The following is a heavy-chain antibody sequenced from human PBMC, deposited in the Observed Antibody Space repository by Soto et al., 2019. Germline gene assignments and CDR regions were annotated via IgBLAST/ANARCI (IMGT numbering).Heavy chain of an antibody. D-gene: IGHD5-18*01. V-gene: IGHV3-9*01. CDR1: GFSFEEYA. Sequence: EVQLVDSGGGLVQPGRSLRLSCAASGFSFEEYAMHWVRQSPGKGLEWVAGIGWNSDSLAYADSVKGRFTISRDNAKNSLYLEMKSLRPEDPALYYCAKVLTVFSNMEDTVAVDYWGQGTLVIVSS. CDR3: AKVLTVFSNMEDTVAVDY. J-gene: IGHJ4*02. CDR2: IGWNSDSL.